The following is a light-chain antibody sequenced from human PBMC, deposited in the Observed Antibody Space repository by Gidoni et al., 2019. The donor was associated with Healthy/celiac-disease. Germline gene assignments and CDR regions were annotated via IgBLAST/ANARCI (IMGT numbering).Light chain of an antibody. Sequence: EIVLTQSPATLSLSPGARATLSCRASQSVSSYLAWYQQKPGQALRLLIYDASNRATGIPARFSGSGSGTDFTLTISRLEHEDFAVYYCQQSSNSLTFGGGTKVEIK. V-gene: IGKV3-11*01. CDR3: QQSSNSLT. CDR2: DAS. CDR1: QSVSSY. J-gene: IGKJ4*01.